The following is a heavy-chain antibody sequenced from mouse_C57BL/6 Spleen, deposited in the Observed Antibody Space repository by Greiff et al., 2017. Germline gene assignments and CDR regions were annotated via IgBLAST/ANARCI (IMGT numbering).Heavy chain of an antibody. CDR1: GYTFTSYW. CDR3: ARSNYYGSSYPYYFDY. CDR2: IHPNSGST. D-gene: IGHD1-1*01. V-gene: IGHV1-64*01. Sequence: VQLQQSGAELVKPGASVKLSCKASGYTFTSYWMHWVKQRPGQGLEWIGMIHPNSGSTNYNEKFKSKATLTVDKSSSTAYMQLSSLTSEDSAVYYCARSNYYGSSYPYYFDYWGQGTTLTVSS. J-gene: IGHJ2*01.